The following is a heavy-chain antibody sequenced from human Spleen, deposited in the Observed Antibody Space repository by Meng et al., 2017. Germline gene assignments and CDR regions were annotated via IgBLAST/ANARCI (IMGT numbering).Heavy chain of an antibody. CDR2: ISGSGDST. CDR1: GFTFSSYW. D-gene: IGHD2-8*02. J-gene: IGHJ4*02. V-gene: IGHV3-23*01. Sequence: GESLKISCAASGFTFSSYWMRWVRQAPGKGLEWVSAISGSGDSTYYADSVKGRFTISRDNSKNTLYLQMNSLRAEDTAVYYCAKDSGGGVGNDYWGQGTLVTVSS. CDR3: AKDSGGGVGNDY.